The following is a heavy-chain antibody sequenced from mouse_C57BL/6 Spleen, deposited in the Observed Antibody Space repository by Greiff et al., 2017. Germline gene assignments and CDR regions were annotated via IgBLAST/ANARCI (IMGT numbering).Heavy chain of an antibody. D-gene: IGHD1-1*01. Sequence: QVQLQQPGAELVRPGSSVKLSCKASGYTFTSYWMDWVKQWPGQGLEWIGNIYPSDSEPHYKQKFKDKATLTVDNSSSTAYMQLSSQTSEDSAVYDGTSNGVIYGSNPFAYWGQGTLVTVSA. CDR1: GYTFTSYW. V-gene: IGHV1-61*01. CDR2: IYPSDSEP. J-gene: IGHJ3*01. CDR3: TSNGVIYGSNPFAY.